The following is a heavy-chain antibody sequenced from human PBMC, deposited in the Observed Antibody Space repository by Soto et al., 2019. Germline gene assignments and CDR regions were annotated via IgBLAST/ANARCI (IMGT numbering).Heavy chain of an antibody. D-gene: IGHD5-12*01. CDR3: ARGARGYSGYGRTDWFDP. CDR1: GDSVSSNSAA. CDR2: TYYRSKWYN. Sequence: SQTLSLTCAISGDSVSSNSAAWNWIRQSPSRGLEWLGRTYYRSKWYNDYAVSVKSRITINPDTSKNQFSPQLNSVTPEDTAVYYCARGARGYSGYGRTDWFDPWGQGTLVTVSS. J-gene: IGHJ5*02. V-gene: IGHV6-1*01.